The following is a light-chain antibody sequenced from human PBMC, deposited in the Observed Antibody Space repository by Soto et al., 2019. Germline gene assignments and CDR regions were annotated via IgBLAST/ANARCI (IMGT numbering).Light chain of an antibody. Sequence: EIVMTQSPATLSVSPGERATLSCRASQSVSTNLAWYQQKPGQAPRLLMYGASTRATGIPARFSGSGSGTEFTLTISSLQSEDFAVYYCQQYHNWPPYTFGQGTKLENK. V-gene: IGKV3-15*01. CDR2: GAS. J-gene: IGKJ2*01. CDR1: QSVSTN. CDR3: QQYHNWPPYT.